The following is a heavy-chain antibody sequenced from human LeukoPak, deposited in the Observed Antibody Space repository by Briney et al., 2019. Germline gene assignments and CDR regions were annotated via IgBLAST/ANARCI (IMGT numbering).Heavy chain of an antibody. CDR1: GFTFDDYA. J-gene: IGHJ4*02. Sequence: GXXLRLSCAASGFTFDDYAMHWVRQAPGKGVEWVSLISWNGGSTYYADSVKGRFTVSRDNRKNSLYLQMSSLRAEDTALYYCAKDSGSYRDYIDYWGQGTLVTVSS. CDR2: ISWNGGST. D-gene: IGHD1-26*01. CDR3: AKDSGSYRDYIDY. V-gene: IGHV3-43D*04.